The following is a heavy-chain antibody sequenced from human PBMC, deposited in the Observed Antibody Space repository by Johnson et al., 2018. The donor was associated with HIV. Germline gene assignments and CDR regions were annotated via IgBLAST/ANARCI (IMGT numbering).Heavy chain of an antibody. V-gene: IGHV3-74*01. J-gene: IGHJ3*02. CDR3: AREGSSSRAFDI. D-gene: IGHD6-6*01. CDR2: INSDGSST. Sequence: VQLVESGGGLIQPGGSMRLSCAASGFTFSSYWMHWVRQAPGKGLVWVSRINSDGSSTSYADSVKGRFTISRDNAKNTLYLQMNSLRAEDTAVYYCAREGSSSRAFDIWGQGTMVTVSS. CDR1: GFTFSSYW.